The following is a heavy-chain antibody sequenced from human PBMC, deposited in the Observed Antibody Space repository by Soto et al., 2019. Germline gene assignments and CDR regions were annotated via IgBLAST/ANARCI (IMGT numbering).Heavy chain of an antibody. Sequence: ASVKVSCKASGYTFTGYYMHWVRQAPGQGXEWMGWINPNSGGTNYAQKFQGRVTMTRDTSISTAYMELSRLRSDDTAVYYCARAGYYDFWSGYLHYYYGMDVWGQGTTVTVSS. CDR3: ARAGYYDFWSGYLHYYYGMDV. CDR2: INPNSGGT. CDR1: GYTFTGYY. J-gene: IGHJ6*02. D-gene: IGHD3-3*01. V-gene: IGHV1-2*02.